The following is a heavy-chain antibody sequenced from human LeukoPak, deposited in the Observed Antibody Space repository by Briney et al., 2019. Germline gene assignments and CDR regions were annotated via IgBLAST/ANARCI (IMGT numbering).Heavy chain of an antibody. Sequence: ASVKVSCKASGHTFTTYDIHWVRQAPGHGLQWMGWMDPNSGNTGYEQKFQGRLTMTRSTSINTVYMELTSLRSEDTAVYYCARGRVAGATWVFWYFDLWGRGTLVTVSS. V-gene: IGHV1-8*01. CDR2: MDPNSGNT. CDR3: ARGRVAGATWVFWYFDL. CDR1: GHTFTTYD. D-gene: IGHD1-26*01. J-gene: IGHJ2*01.